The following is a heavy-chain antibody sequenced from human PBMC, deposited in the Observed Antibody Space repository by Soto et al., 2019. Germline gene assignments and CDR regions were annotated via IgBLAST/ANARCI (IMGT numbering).Heavy chain of an antibody. CDR1: GGSISSIDYF. J-gene: IGHJ5*02. CDR3: ARVMAAMQNWLDP. V-gene: IGHV4-30-4*01. CDR2: IYHTGTT. Sequence: SETLSLTCSVSGGSISSIDYFWSWIRQPPGKGLEWIGFIYHTGTTYYNPSLRSRVTISIDTSKSQFSMKLNSVTAADTAGYYCARVMAAMQNWLDPWGQGTLVTVSS. D-gene: IGHD2-2*01.